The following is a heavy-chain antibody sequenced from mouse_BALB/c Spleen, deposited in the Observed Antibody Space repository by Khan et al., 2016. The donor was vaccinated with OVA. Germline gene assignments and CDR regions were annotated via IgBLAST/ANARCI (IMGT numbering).Heavy chain of an antibody. D-gene: IGHD1-3*01. CDR2: IWAGGST. CDR3: ARLEDI. J-gene: IGHJ2*01. CDR1: GFSLTSYG. Sequence: VELVESGPGLVAPSQSLSITCTVSGFSLTSYGVHWVRQTPGKGLEWLGVIWAGGSTNYNYALMSRLSISKDNSKSQVFLKMNSLHTDDTAMYCCARLEDIWGQGTTLTVSA. V-gene: IGHV2-9*02.